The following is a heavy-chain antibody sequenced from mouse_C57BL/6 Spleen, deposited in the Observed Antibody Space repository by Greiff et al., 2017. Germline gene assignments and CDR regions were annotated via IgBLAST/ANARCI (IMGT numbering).Heavy chain of an antibody. D-gene: IGHD4-1*01. V-gene: IGHV1-53*01. CDR1: GYTFTSYW. CDR3: ARYLGRGYWYFDV. CDR2: INPSNGGT. J-gene: IGHJ1*03. Sequence: QVQLQQPGTELVKPGASVKLSCKASGYTFTSYWMHWVKQRPGQGLEWIGNINPSNGGTNSNKKVKSKATLTVDKSSSTAYMQLSSLTSEDSAVYYCARYLGRGYWYFDVWGTGTTVTVSS.